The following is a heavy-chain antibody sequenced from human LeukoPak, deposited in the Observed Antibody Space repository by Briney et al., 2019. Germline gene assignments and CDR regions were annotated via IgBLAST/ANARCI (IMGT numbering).Heavy chain of an antibody. CDR2: IYYSGSA. D-gene: IGHD3-10*01. V-gene: IGHV4-31*03. Sequence: SQTLSLTCTVSGGSISSGGYYWSWIRQRPGKGLEWIGYIYYSGSAYYNPSLKSRVTISVDTSKSQFSLRLSSVTAADTAVYYCASLARGVISEVVHWGQGTLVTVSS. CDR1: GGSISSGGYY. J-gene: IGHJ4*02. CDR3: ASLARGVISEVVH.